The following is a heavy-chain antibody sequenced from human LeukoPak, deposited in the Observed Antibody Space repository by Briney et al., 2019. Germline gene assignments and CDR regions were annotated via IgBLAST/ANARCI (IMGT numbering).Heavy chain of an antibody. CDR1: GYTFTSYY. CDR3: ARVPYSSSWYSC. J-gene: IGHJ4*02. Sequence: ASVKVSCKASGYTFTSYYIHWVRQAPRQGLEWMGIIDPSGGSTTYAQKFQGRVTMTRNTSISTAYMELSSLRSEDTAVYYCARVPYSSSWYSCWGQGTLVTVSS. D-gene: IGHD6-13*01. V-gene: IGHV1-46*01. CDR2: IDPSGGST.